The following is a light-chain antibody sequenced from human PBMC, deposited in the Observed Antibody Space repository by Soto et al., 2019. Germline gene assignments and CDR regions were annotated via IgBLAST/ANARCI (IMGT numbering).Light chain of an antibody. J-gene: IGLJ2*01. CDR3: CSYAGSSVV. Sequence: QSVLTQPPSASGTPGQRVTISCSGSTSNIGSKTVSWYQQLPGSAPRVLIYNNNERPSGVPDRFSGSKSGTSASLAISGLQSEDEADYYCCSYAGSSVVFGGGTKLTVL. V-gene: IGLV1-44*01. CDR2: NNN. CDR1: TSNIGSKT.